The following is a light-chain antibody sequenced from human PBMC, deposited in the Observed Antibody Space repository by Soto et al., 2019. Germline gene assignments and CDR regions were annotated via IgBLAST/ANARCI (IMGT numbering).Light chain of an antibody. CDR3: QQRSNWPSYT. Sequence: EIVLTQSPATLSLSPGEKATLSCRASRSLSNYLAWYQQTPGQAPRLLIYGASNRATGIPARFSGSGSGTDFTLPISSLEPEDFAVYYCQQRSNWPSYTFGQGTKLEIK. CDR2: GAS. V-gene: IGKV3-11*01. CDR1: RSLSNY. J-gene: IGKJ2*01.